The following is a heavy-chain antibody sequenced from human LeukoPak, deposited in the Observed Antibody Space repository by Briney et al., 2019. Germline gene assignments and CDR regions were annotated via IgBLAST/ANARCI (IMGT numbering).Heavy chain of an antibody. CDR3: ARDPLYYGPSDY. CDR1: GFTVSSNY. CDR2: IYTCGST. Sequence: GGSLRLSCAASGFTVSSNYMSWVRQAPGKGLEWVSVIYTCGSTYYADSVKGRFTISRDNSKNTLYLQMNSLRAEDTAVYYCARDPLYYGPSDYWGQGTLVTVSS. D-gene: IGHD3-10*01. J-gene: IGHJ4*02. V-gene: IGHV3-53*01.